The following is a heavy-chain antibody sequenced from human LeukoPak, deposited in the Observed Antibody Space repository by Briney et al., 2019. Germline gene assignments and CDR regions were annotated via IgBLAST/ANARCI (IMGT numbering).Heavy chain of an antibody. Sequence: SETLSLTCAVYGGSFSGYYWSWIRQPPGKGLEWIGEINHSGSTNYNPSLKSRVTISVDTSKNQFSLKLSSVTAADTAVYYRARARVEYYMDVWGKGTTVTVSS. D-gene: IGHD5-24*01. CDR3: ARARVEYYMDV. CDR1: GGSFSGYY. CDR2: INHSGST. V-gene: IGHV4-34*01. J-gene: IGHJ6*03.